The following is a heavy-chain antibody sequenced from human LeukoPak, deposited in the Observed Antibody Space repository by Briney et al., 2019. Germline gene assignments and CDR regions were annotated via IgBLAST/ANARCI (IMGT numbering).Heavy chain of an antibody. V-gene: IGHV3-7*01. CDR2: IKEDGSEE. CDR1: GFKFSDFW. CDR3: VRGHYGMNV. D-gene: IGHD3-10*01. Sequence: GGSLRLSCAASGFKFSDFWMTWVRQTPGKGLEWVANIKEDGSEEYHVDSVKGRFTISRDNTKSSLFLQMNSLRGDDTAVYYCVRGHYGMNVWGQGTTVTVSS. J-gene: IGHJ6*02.